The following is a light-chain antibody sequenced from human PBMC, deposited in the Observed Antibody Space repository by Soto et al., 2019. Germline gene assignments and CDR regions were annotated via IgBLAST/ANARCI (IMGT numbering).Light chain of an antibody. CDR1: QSISSY. CDR3: QQYNSYSRWT. CDR2: AAS. J-gene: IGKJ1*01. V-gene: IGKV1-39*01. Sequence: DIQMTQSPSSLSASVGDRVTITCRASQSISSYLNWYQQKPGKAPKLLIYAASSLQSGVPSRFSGSGSGTDFTLTISSLQPDDFATYYCQQYNSYSRWTFGQGTKVDI.